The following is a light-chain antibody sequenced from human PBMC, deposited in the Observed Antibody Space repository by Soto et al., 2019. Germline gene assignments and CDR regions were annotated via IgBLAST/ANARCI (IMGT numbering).Light chain of an antibody. CDR2: GAS. CDR3: QQYGGSYPWT. V-gene: IGKV3-20*01. Sequence: EIVLTQSPGTLSLSPGERATLSCRASQSVSSTYLSWYQQKAGRAPRLLIYGASNRATGIPDRFSGSGSGTDFTLTISRLEPEDFAVYYCQQYGGSYPWTFGQGTKVEIK. CDR1: QSVSSTY. J-gene: IGKJ1*01.